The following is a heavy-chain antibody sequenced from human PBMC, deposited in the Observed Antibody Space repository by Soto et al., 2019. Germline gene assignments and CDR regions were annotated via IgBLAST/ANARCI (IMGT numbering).Heavy chain of an antibody. CDR2: INPNSGGT. D-gene: IGHD2-15*01. J-gene: IGHJ6*03. CDR3: ARGVVVVGEPLYYYYYMDV. V-gene: IGHV1-2*04. CDR1: GYTFTGYY. Sequence: ASVKVSCKASGYTFTGYYMHWVRQAPGQGLEWMGWINPNSGGTNYAQKFQGWVTMTRDTSISTAYMELSRLRSDDTAVYYCARGVVVVGEPLYYYYYMDVWGKGTTVTVSS.